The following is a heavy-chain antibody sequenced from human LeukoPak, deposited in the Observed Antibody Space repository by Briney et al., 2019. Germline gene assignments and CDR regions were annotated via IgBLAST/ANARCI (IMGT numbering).Heavy chain of an antibody. Sequence: AAVKVSFKASGYTFTIYGISWVRQAPGQGLEWMGWISAYNGNTNYSQKLQGRGTITTDTSTSTAYMDLRSLRSDDTAVYYCSRDREYSSAWYLVYWGPGTLVTVSS. CDR2: ISAYNGNT. CDR1: GYTFTIYG. D-gene: IGHD6-19*01. J-gene: IGHJ4*02. CDR3: SRDREYSSAWYLVY. V-gene: IGHV1-18*04.